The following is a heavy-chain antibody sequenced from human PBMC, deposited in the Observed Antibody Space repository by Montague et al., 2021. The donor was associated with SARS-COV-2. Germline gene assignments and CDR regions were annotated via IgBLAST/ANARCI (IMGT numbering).Heavy chain of an antibody. D-gene: IGHD3-3*01. CDR1: SGSISSYY. Sequence: SETLSLTCTVSSGSISSYYWSWIRQPPGKGLEWIGYIYYSGSTNYNPSLKSRVAISVDTSKNQFSLKLSSVTAADTATYYCARGQVTIFAVLIMLPAAGAIDVWGQGTTVTVSS. V-gene: IGHV4-59*01. CDR3: ARGQVTIFAVLIMLPAAGAIDV. J-gene: IGHJ3*01. CDR2: IYYSGST.